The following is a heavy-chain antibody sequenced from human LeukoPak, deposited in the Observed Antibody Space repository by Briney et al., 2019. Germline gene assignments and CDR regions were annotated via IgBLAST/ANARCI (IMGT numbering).Heavy chain of an antibody. D-gene: IGHD6-19*01. CDR2: INHSGST. CDR3: ARLLGHYNSGWYNHYYGVEV. CDR1: GGSFSGYY. Sequence: SETLSLTCVVSGGSFSGYYWSWIRQTPGKGLEWIGEINHSGSTNYNPSLKSRVTISVDTSKNQISLKLNSVTAADTAMYYCARLLGHYNSGWYNHYYGVEVWGQGTTVTVS. J-gene: IGHJ6*02. V-gene: IGHV4-34*01.